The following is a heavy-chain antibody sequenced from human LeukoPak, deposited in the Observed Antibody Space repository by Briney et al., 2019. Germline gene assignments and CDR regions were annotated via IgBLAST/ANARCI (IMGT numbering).Heavy chain of an antibody. CDR2: INPYSGGT. D-gene: IGHD3-9*01. CDR3: ARAYSDDILTGYYFGWFDP. J-gene: IGHJ5*02. V-gene: IGHV1-2*02. CDR1: GYTFTGYY. Sequence: GASVKVSCKASGYTFTGYYMHWVRQAPGQGLEWMGWINPYSGGTNYAQKFQGRVTMTRDTSISTAYMELSRLRSDDTAVYYCARAYSDDILTGYYFGWFDPWGQGTLVTVSS.